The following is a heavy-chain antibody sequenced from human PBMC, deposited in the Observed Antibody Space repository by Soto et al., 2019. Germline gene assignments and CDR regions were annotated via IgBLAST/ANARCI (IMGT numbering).Heavy chain of an antibody. Sequence: GGSLRLSCAASGFTFSSYGMHWVRQAPGKGLEWVAVISYDGSNKYYADSVKGRFTISRDNSKNTLYLQMNSLRAEDTAVYYCAKREYCTNGVYDNFDYWGQGTLVTVSS. D-gene: IGHD2-8*01. J-gene: IGHJ4*02. CDR1: GFTFSSYG. CDR3: AKREYCTNGVYDNFDY. V-gene: IGHV3-30*18. CDR2: ISYDGSNK.